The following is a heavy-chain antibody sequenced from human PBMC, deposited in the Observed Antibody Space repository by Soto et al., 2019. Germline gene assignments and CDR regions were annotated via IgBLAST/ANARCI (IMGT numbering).Heavy chain of an antibody. D-gene: IGHD3-16*02. CDR3: ARMGLHLGELSRNWFDP. CDR2: IYSSGRT. CDR1: GGSINSGEYS. Sequence: QVQLQESGPGLVKPSQTLSLTCSMSGGSINSGEYSWNWIRQYPGKGLEWIGYIYSSGRTHYNPSLKSRINISLDTSNNLLSLKLSSVTAADTAVYYCARMGLHLGELSRNWFDPWGRGTLVTVSS. J-gene: IGHJ5*02. V-gene: IGHV4-31*03.